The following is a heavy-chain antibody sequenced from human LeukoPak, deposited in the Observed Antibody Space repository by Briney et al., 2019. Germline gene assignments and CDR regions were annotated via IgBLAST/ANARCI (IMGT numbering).Heavy chain of an antibody. J-gene: IGHJ1*01. CDR2: IIPIFGTA. Sequence: SVKVSCKASGGTFSSYAIGWVRQAPGQGLEWMGGIIPIFGTANYAQKFQGRVTITADESTSTAYMELSSLRSEDTAVYYCARAPTFYCSGGSCYSSGYFQHWGQGTLVTVSS. V-gene: IGHV1-69*01. CDR1: GGTFSSYA. D-gene: IGHD2-15*01. CDR3: ARAPTFYCSGGSCYSSGYFQH.